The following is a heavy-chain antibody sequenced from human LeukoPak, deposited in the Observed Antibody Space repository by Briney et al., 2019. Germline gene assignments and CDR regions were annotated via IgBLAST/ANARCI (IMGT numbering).Heavy chain of an antibody. V-gene: IGHV1-8*01. CDR1: GYPFTTWE. CDR2: VHPNSGNT. J-gene: IGHJ5*02. Sequence: SVKVSCKTSGYPFTTWEINWVRQAAGQGLEWMGWVHPNSGNTAYAQKFQGRVTMTRDTSISTAYMELSGLRFDDTAVYFCARGPRNDPWGQGTLVTVSS. D-gene: IGHD1-14*01. CDR3: ARGPRNDP.